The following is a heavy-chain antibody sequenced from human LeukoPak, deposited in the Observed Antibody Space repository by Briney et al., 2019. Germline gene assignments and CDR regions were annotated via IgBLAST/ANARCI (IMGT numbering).Heavy chain of an antibody. D-gene: IGHD6-13*01. CDR1: GVSISSSNSY. CDR2: IFYSGST. J-gene: IGHJ4*02. V-gene: IGHV4-39*07. CDR3: ARVAAGKVYPFDY. Sequence: SETLSLTCTVSGVSISSSNSYWGWIRQPPGKGLECIGSIFYSGSTYYNLSRKSRVTISVDTSKSQFSLKLSSVTAADTAVYYCARVAAGKVYPFDYWGQGTLVTVSS.